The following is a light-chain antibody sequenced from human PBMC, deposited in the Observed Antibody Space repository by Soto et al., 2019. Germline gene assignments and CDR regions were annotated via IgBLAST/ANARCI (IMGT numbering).Light chain of an antibody. CDR3: QQGNSFPLT. J-gene: IGKJ4*01. CDR2: AAS. V-gene: IGKV1-12*01. CDR1: QDISSW. Sequence: DIQMTQSPSSVSASVGDRVTITFRASQDISSWLAWFQQKPGQAPKLLIYAASSLQIGVQSRFSGSGSGTDFTLTISSLQPEDSATYYCQQGNSFPLTFGGGTKVEIK.